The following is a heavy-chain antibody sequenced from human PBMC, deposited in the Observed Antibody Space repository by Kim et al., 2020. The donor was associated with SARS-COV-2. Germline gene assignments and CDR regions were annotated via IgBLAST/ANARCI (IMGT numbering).Heavy chain of an antibody. J-gene: IGHJ6*03. CDR3: ARDEKDGNYYCYMDV. V-gene: IGHV3-30*01. Sequence: ADYVKGRFTIARDNDKNTLYLQMNSLRVEDTAVYYCARDEKDGNYYCYMDVWGKGTTVTVSS.